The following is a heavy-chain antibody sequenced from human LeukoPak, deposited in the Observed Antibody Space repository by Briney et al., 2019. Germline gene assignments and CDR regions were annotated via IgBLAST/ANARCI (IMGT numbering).Heavy chain of an antibody. Sequence: PGGSLRLSCAASGFTFSTYNMNWVRQAPGKGLEWVSSISTSRAYIFYRDSVKGRFTISRDHAENSLYLQMNSLRAEDTAVYYCARSLRQTIFGDNDYYYFDLWGRGTLVTVSS. D-gene: IGHD3-22*01. CDR1: GFTFSTYN. CDR3: ARSLRQTIFGDNDYYYFDL. CDR2: ISTSRAYI. V-gene: IGHV3-21*06. J-gene: IGHJ2*01.